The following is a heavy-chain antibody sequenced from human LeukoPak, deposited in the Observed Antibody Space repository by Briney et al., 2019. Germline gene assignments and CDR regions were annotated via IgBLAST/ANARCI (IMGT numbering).Heavy chain of an antibody. V-gene: IGHV1-2*02. Sequence: ASVKVSCKASGYTFTGYYIHRVRQAPGQGLEWMGWIHPNSGVTKYAQKFQGRVTLTRDTSISTASMELTRLRSDDTAVYYCTMQQNSLFDYWGQGTLVTVSS. CDR3: TMQQNSLFDY. CDR1: GYTFTGYY. D-gene: IGHD6-13*01. CDR2: IHPNSGVT. J-gene: IGHJ4*02.